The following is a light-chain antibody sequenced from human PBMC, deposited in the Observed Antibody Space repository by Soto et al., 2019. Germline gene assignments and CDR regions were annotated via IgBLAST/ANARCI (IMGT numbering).Light chain of an antibody. CDR2: GAS. J-gene: IGKJ1*01. CDR3: QQYGSSSWT. CDR1: QSVSSN. V-gene: IGKV3-15*01. Sequence: EMVMTQSPATLSVSPGERATLSCRASQSVSSNIAWYQQKPGQAPRLLIFGASTRATGIPARFSGSGSGTDFTLTISRLEPEDFAVYYCQQYGSSSWTFGQGTKVDIK.